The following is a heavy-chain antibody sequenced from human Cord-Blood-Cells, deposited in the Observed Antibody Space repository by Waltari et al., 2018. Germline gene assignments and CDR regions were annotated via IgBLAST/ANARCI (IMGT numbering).Heavy chain of an antibody. CDR3: ARGRITMIVVVIKDDAFDI. J-gene: IGHJ3*02. D-gene: IGHD3-22*01. CDR1: GGSFSGYY. Sequence: QVQLQQWGAGLLKPSETLSLTCAVYGGSFSGYYWRWLRQPTVQGVEWIGEIKHSGSTNYNPALKSRVTISVDTSKNQFSLKLSSVTAADTAVYYCARGRITMIVVVIKDDAFDIWGQGTMVTVSS. V-gene: IGHV4-34*01. CDR2: IKHSGST.